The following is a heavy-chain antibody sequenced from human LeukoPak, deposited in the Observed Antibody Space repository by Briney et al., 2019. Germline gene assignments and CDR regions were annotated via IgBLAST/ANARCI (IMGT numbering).Heavy chain of an antibody. CDR3: ARISSSLDY. J-gene: IGHJ4*02. V-gene: IGHV3-30*03. CDR1: GFTLSRHG. CDR2: VSDNGGLK. Sequence: GGSLRLSCAASGFTLSRHGMHWVRQAPGRGLEWLAVVSDNGGLKYYSDSVKGRFTISRDNSKSTLNLQMNSLRGDDTAVYYCARISSSLDYWGQGTLVTVSS. D-gene: IGHD6-13*01.